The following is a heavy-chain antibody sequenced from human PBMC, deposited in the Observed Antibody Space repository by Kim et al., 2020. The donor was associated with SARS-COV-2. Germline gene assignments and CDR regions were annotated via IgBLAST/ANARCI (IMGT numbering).Heavy chain of an antibody. V-gene: IGHV4-38-2*02. Sequence: SETLSLTCTVSGYSISSGYYWGWIRQPPGKGLEWIGSIYHSGSTHYNPSLKSRVTISVDTSKNQFSLKLSSVTAADTAVYYCAREAWNYVRTSYYYYYGMDVWGQGTTVTVSS. D-gene: IGHD1-7*01. CDR1: GYSISSGYY. CDR2: IYHSGST. J-gene: IGHJ6*02. CDR3: AREAWNYVRTSYYYYYGMDV.